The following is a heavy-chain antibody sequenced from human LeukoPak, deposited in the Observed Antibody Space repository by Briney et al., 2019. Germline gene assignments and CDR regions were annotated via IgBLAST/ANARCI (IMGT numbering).Heavy chain of an antibody. CDR2: IYMGGNT. D-gene: IGHD3-16*01. CDR1: GFTVSSHD. CDR3: ARVGDEVAYTRGYLDY. V-gene: IGHV3-53*04. J-gene: IGHJ4*02. Sequence: GGSLRLSCAASGFTVSSHDMTWVRQAPGQGLEWVSVIYMGGNTFYADSVKGRFTISRHTSKNTLYLQMNSLRTEDTAVYYCARVGDEVAYTRGYLDYWGQGTLVTVSS.